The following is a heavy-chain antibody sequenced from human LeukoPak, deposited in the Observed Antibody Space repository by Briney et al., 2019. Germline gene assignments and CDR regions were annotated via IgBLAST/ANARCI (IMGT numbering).Heavy chain of an antibody. CDR1: GYTFTSYG. D-gene: IGHD5-18*01. CDR2: ISAYNGNT. CDR3: AREGRYSYGNYYYYGMDV. J-gene: IGHJ6*02. V-gene: IGHV1-18*01. Sequence: ASVKVSCKASGYTFTSYGISWVRQAPGQGLEWMGWISAYNGNTNYAQKLQGRVTMTIDTSTSTAYMELRSLRSDDTAVYYCAREGRYSYGNYYYYGMDVWGQGTTVTVSS.